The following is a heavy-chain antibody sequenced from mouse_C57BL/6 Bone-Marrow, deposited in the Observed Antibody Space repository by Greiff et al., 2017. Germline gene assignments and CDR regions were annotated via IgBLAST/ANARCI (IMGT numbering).Heavy chain of an antibody. J-gene: IGHJ4*01. Sequence: QVQLQQPGAELVKPGASVTVSCKASGYTFTSYWMHWVKQRPGQGLEWIGRLHPSDSDTNYNQKFKGKATLLVDKSSSTAYMQLSSLTSEDSAVYTCAIPLWSGAMDYWGQGTSVTVSS. CDR1: GYTFTSYW. CDR3: AIPLWSGAMDY. D-gene: IGHD1-1*02. V-gene: IGHV1-74*01. CDR2: LHPSDSDT.